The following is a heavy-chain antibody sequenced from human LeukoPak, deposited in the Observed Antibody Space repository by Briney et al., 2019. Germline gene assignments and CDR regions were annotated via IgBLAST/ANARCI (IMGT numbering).Heavy chain of an antibody. CDR2: ISGGST. CDR1: GFTVSSNE. J-gene: IGHJ4*02. V-gene: IGHV3-38-3*01. D-gene: IGHD3-22*01. CDR3: AKGPYYYDSRGPRG. Sequence: GGSLRLSCAASGFTVSSNEMSWVRQAPGKGLEWVSSISGGSTYYADSRKGRFTISRDNSKNTLHLQMNSLRAEDTAVYYCAKGPYYYDSRGPRGWGQGTLVTVSS.